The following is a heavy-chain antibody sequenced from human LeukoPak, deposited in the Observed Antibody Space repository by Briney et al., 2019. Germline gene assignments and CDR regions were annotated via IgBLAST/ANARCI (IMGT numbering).Heavy chain of an antibody. CDR1: GFTFSSYS. Sequence: GGSLRLSCAASGFTFSSYSMNWVRQAPGKGLEWVSSISSSSSYIYYADSVKGRFTVSRDNSKNTLYLQMSSLRAEDTAVYYCAKDERNWNYNLASQTYDWGQGTLVTVSS. CDR2: ISSSSSYI. V-gene: IGHV3-21*04. CDR3: AKDERNWNYNLASQTYD. D-gene: IGHD1-7*01. J-gene: IGHJ4*02.